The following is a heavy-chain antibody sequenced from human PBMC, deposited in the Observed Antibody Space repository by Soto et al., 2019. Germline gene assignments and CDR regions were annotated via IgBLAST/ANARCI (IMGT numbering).Heavy chain of an antibody. CDR1: GFTFSSYD. D-gene: IGHD5-18*01. J-gene: IGHJ4*02. V-gene: IGHV3-30*03. Sequence: GGSLRLSCAASGFTFSSYDMHWVRQAPGKGLEWVAVISYDGNHKYYADSVKGRFTISRDNSKNTLYLQMNSLRAEDTAVYYCARTAPWAYYFDYWGQGTLVTVSS. CDR2: ISYDGNHK. CDR3: ARTAPWAYYFDY.